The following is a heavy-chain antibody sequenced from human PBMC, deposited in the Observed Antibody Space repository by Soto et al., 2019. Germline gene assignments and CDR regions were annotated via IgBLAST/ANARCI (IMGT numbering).Heavy chain of an antibody. V-gene: IGHV1-18*04. CDR3: ARDRDNSNLFHYYGMDV. J-gene: IGHJ6*02. CDR2: ISAYNGNT. D-gene: IGHD4-4*01. CDR1: GYTFTSFG. Sequence: QVQLVQSGAEVKEPGASVKVSCTASGYTFTSFGLSWVRQAPGQGPEWRGWISAYNGNTYYAERLQGRVTMTTDTSTSTAYMELRSLTSDDTAVYYCARDRDNSNLFHYYGMDVWGQGTTVTVSS.